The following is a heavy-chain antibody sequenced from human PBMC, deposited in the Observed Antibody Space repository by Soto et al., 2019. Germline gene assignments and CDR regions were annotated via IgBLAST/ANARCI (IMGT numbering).Heavy chain of an antibody. D-gene: IGHD3-22*01. CDR1: GFTFSSYA. CDR3: AKDHRYYYDSSGYYPDYFDY. V-gene: IGHV3-23*01. J-gene: IGHJ4*02. CDR2: ISGSGGST. Sequence: PGGSLRLSCAASGFTFSSYAMSWVRQAPGKGLEWVSAISGSGGSTYYADSVKGRFTISRDNSKNTLYLQMNSLRAEDTAVYYCAKDHRYYYDSSGYYPDYFDYWGQGTLVTVS.